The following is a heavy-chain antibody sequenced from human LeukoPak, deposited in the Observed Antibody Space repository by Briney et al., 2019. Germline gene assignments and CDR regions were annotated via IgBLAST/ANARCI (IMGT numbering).Heavy chain of an antibody. J-gene: IGHJ4*02. V-gene: IGHV3-7*05. CDR3: ARARNFDD. CDR1: EFTFTSYW. Sequence: PGGSPRLSCAASEFTFTSYWMSWVRQAPGKGLEWLANINHDGSEIYYVDSVKGRFTISRDNAKNSLFLQMNSLRVEDTAVYYCARARNFDDWGQGTLVTVSS. CDR2: INHDGSEI.